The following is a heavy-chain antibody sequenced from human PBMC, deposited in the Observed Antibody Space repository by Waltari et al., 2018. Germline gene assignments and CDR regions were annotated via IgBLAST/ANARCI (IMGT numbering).Heavy chain of an antibody. CDR3: AKDQGITIFGVALDAFDI. V-gene: IGHV3-23*01. D-gene: IGHD3-3*01. CDR2: ISGSSGST. CDR1: GFTFSSYA. Sequence: EVQLLESGGGLVQPGGSLRLSCAASGFTFSSYAMSWVRQAPGKGLEWVSAISGSSGSTYYADSVKGRFTISRDNSKNTLYLQMNSLRAEDTAVYYCAKDQGITIFGVALDAFDIWGQGTMVTVSS. J-gene: IGHJ3*02.